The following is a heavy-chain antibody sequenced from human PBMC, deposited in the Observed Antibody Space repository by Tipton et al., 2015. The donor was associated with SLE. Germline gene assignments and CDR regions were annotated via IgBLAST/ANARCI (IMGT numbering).Heavy chain of an antibody. CDR1: GYSISSGNY. CDR2: IYHSGST. Sequence: TLSLTCAVSGYSISSGNYWGWIRQPPGKGLEWIGSIYHSGSTYYNPSLKSRVTISVDTSKNQFSLKLRSVTAADTAVYYCARHVGYYDSSAYLEAFDIWGQGTMVTVSS. D-gene: IGHD3-22*01. CDR3: ARHVGYYDSSAYLEAFDI. J-gene: IGHJ3*02. V-gene: IGHV4-38-2*01.